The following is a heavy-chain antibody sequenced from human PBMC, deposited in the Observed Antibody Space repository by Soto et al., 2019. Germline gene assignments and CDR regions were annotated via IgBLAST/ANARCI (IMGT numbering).Heavy chain of an antibody. J-gene: IGHJ4*02. D-gene: IGHD6-13*01. CDR2: ISAYNGNT. Sequence: ASVKVSCKASGYTFTSYGISWVRRAPGQGLEWMGWISAYNGNTNYAQKLQGRVTMTTDTSTSTAYMELRSLRSDDTAVYYCATTLAAAGLFDYWGQGTLVTVSS. CDR3: ATTLAAAGLFDY. V-gene: IGHV1-18*01. CDR1: GYTFTSYG.